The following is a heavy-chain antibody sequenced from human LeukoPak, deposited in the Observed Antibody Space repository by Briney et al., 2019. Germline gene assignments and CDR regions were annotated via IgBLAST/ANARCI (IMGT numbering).Heavy chain of an antibody. CDR1: GGSISSYY. V-gene: IGHV4-59*01. Sequence: SETLSLTCTVSGGSISSYYWSWIRQPPGKGLEWIGYIYYSGSTNYNPPLKSRVTISVDTSKNQFSLKLSSMTAADTAVYYCARGHDYSNYTNWFDPWGQGTLVTVSS. D-gene: IGHD4-11*01. J-gene: IGHJ5*02. CDR3: ARGHDYSNYTNWFDP. CDR2: IYYSGST.